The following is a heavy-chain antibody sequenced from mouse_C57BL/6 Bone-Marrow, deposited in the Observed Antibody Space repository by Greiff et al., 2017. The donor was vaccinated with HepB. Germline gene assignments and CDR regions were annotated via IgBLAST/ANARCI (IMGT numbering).Heavy chain of an antibody. J-gene: IGHJ3*01. V-gene: IGHV1-59*01. CDR3: AREGDYGSSYEWFAY. D-gene: IGHD1-1*01. CDR2: IDPSDSYT. CDR1: GYTFTSYW. Sequence: QVQLQQPGAELVRPGTPVKLSCKASGYTFTSYWMHWVKQRPGQGLEWIGVIDPSDSYTNYNQKFKGKATLTVDTSSSTAYMQLSSLTSEDSAVYYCAREGDYGSSYEWFAYWGQGTLVTVSA.